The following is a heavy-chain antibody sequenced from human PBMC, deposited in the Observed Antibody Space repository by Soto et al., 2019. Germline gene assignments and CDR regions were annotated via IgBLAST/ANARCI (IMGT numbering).Heavy chain of an antibody. CDR2: ISSSSSTI. V-gene: IGHV3-48*02. Sequence: GGSLRLSCAASGFTFSSYSMNWVRQAPGKGLEWVSYISSSSSTIYCADSVKGRFTISRDNAKNSLYLQMNSLRDEDTAVYYCARGTTMVRGVIQFRLYGMDVWGQGTTVTVSS. CDR1: GFTFSSYS. D-gene: IGHD3-10*01. CDR3: ARGTTMVRGVIQFRLYGMDV. J-gene: IGHJ6*02.